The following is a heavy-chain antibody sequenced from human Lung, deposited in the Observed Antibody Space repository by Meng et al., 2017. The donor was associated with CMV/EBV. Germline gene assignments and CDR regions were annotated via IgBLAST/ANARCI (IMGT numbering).Heavy chain of an antibody. D-gene: IGHD2-2*01. CDR2: ISSSSYYI. CDR3: ARAKDCSSTTCYGDY. Sequence: GESXKISCAASGFTFSTYPMIWVRQAPGKGPEWVSSISSSSYYIFYGDSVKGRFTVSRDNAKNSLFLQMNSLRAEDTAGYYCARAKDCSSTTCYGDYWGQGTLVTVSS. J-gene: IGHJ4*03. CDR1: GFTFSTYP. V-gene: IGHV3-21*01.